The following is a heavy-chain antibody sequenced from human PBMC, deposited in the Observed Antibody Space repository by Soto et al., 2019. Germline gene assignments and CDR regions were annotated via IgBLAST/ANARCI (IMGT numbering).Heavy chain of an antibody. D-gene: IGHD3-22*01. CDR2: IFHTGTT. CDR1: GGSISSSSYY. J-gene: IGHJ3*02. CDR3: TTEAYDNSGSLAFDI. V-gene: IGHV4-39*07. Sequence: SETLSLTCTVSGGSISSSSYYWGWIRQPPGKGLEWIGYIFHTGTTCYNPSLKSRVTLSVDTSQSQFSLKLNSVTAADTAVYYCTTEAYDNSGSLAFDIWGPGTLVTVSS.